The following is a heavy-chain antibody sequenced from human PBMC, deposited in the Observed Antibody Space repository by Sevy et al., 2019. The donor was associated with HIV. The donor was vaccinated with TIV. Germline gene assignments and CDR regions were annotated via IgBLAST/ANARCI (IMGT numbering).Heavy chain of an antibody. V-gene: IGHV3-33*01. Sequence: GGFLRLSCAASGFTFSSFGMHWVRQAPGKGLEWVAVIWNDRSNKQYADSVKDRFTISRDNSKNRLYLQMNSLRAEDTAVYYCASLPTNYYDTSGYSGKDAFDIWGQGTMVTVSS. J-gene: IGHJ3*02. D-gene: IGHD3-22*01. CDR2: IWNDRSNK. CDR3: ASLPTNYYDTSGYSGKDAFDI. CDR1: GFTFSSFG.